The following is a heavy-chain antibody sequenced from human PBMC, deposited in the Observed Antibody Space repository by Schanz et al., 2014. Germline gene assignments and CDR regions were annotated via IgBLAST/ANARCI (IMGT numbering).Heavy chain of an antibody. CDR1: GITFSSYA. J-gene: IGHJ4*02. CDR2: IGHDGSDK. D-gene: IGHD2-15*01. Sequence: VQLLESGGGLVQPGGSLRLSCAASGITFSSYAMSWVRQAPGKGLEWVAFIGHDGSDKFYADSVKGRFTISRDNSKNTLYLRMISLRAEDTAMFYCAREIPAGGHFDYWGQGALVTVSS. V-gene: IGHV3-30*02. CDR3: AREIPAGGHFDY.